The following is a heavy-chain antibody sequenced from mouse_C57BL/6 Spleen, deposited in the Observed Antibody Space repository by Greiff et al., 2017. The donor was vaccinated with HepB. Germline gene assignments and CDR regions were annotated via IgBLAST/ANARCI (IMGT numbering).Heavy chain of an antibody. D-gene: IGHD2-3*01. CDR2: IYPSDSET. J-gene: IGHJ3*01. V-gene: IGHV1-61*01. CDR3: ARGWLLRSSYAY. Sequence: QVQLQQPGAELVRPGSSVKLSCKASGYTFTSYWMDWVKQRPGQGLEWIGNIYPSDSETHYNQKFKDKATLTVDKSSSTAYMQLSSLTSEDSAVYYCARGWLLRSSYAYWGQGTLVTVSA. CDR1: GYTFTSYW.